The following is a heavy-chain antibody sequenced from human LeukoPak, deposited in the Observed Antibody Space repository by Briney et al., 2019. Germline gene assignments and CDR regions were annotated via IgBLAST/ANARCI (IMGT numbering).Heavy chain of an antibody. J-gene: IGHJ4*02. V-gene: IGHV3-7*01. CDR3: TRDHYDILTGYSYYFDY. Sequence: TGGSLRLSCAASGFTFSSYAMSWVRQAPGKGLEWVRFTISRDNAKNSLYLQMNSLRAEDTAVYYCTRDHYDILTGYSYYFDYWGQGTLVTVSS. D-gene: IGHD3-9*01. CDR1: GFTFSSYA.